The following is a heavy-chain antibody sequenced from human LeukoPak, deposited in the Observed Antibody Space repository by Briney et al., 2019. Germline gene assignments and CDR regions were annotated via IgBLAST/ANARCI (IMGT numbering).Heavy chain of an antibody. CDR2: INGDGSST. CDR1: GFTFSSYW. Sequence: GGSLRLSCAASGFTFSSYWMHWVRQAPGKGLVWVSRINGDGSSTRHADSVKGRFTISRDNAKNTLFLQMNSLRAEDTAVYYCARDTHSCFDYWGHGAPVTVSS. J-gene: IGHJ4*01. CDR3: ARDTHSCFDY. V-gene: IGHV3-74*01. D-gene: IGHD2-15*01.